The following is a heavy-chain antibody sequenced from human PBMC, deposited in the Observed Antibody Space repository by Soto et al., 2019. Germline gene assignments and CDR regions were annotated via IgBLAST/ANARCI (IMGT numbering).Heavy chain of an antibody. CDR3: ARGFYGSGIWSGYHYYYYGMDV. Sequence: WKTLSVNSTVSGGSISSYYWSWIRQPPGKGLEWIGYIYYSGSTNYNPSLKSRVTISVDTSKNQFSLKLSSVTAADTAVYYCARGFYGSGIWSGYHYYYYGMDVWGQGTTVTVSS. D-gene: IGHD3-10*01. V-gene: IGHV4-59*01. CDR2: IYYSGST. J-gene: IGHJ6*02. CDR1: GGSISSYY.